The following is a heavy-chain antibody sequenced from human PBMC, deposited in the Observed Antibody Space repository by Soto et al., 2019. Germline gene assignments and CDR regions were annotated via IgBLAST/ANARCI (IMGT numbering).Heavy chain of an antibody. CDR2: LDSRGYT. V-gene: IGHV3-13*01. Sequence: EVHLVESGGGLEQPGGSLRLSCAASGFTFSNHDMHWVRQAPGKGLEWVSGLDSRGYTNYAASVKGRFSISGDSGKKSVNLQINNLRAEDTALYFCATERIGTDYLDNWGQGTLVTVSS. J-gene: IGHJ4*02. CDR3: ATERIGTDYLDN. D-gene: IGHD1-1*01. CDR1: GFTFSNHD.